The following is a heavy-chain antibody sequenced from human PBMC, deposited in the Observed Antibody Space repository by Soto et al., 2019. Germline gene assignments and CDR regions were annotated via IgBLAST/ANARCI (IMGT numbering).Heavy chain of an antibody. CDR2: IYYSGST. Sequence: SETLSLTCTVSGGSISSGGYYWSWIRQHPGKGLEWIGYIYYSGSTYYNPSLKSRVTISVDTSKNQFSLKLSSVTAADTAVYYCARGIWGSYRYTAYSYYHYMDVWGKGTTVTVSS. D-gene: IGHD3-16*02. CDR1: GGSISSGGYY. V-gene: IGHV4-31*03. J-gene: IGHJ6*03. CDR3: ARGIWGSYRYTAYSYYHYMDV.